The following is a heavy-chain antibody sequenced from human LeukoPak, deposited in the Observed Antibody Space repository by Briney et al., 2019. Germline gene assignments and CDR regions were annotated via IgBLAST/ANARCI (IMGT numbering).Heavy chain of an antibody. CDR1: GFIFNGHW. D-gene: IGHD2-15*01. J-gene: IGHJ4*02. CDR3: TRDVGFCSGGRCFPSGPADY. Sequence: GESLRLSCAASGFIFNGHWMHWVRQPPGKGLMWVSHIIGDGSSTNYADSVKGRFTISRDNAKNTLYLQMNSLRAEDTAVYYCTRDVGFCSGGRCFPSGPADYWGQGTLVTVSS. CDR2: IIGDGSST. V-gene: IGHV3-74*01.